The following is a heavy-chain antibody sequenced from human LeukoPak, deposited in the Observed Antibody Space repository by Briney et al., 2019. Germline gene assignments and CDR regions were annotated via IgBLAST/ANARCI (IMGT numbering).Heavy chain of an antibody. Sequence: GGSLRLSCAASGFTFSSYGMSWVRQAPGKGLEWVSAISGSGGSTYYADSVKGRFTISRDNSKNTLYLQMNSLRAEDTAVYYCAKDAFSTPPIAVAGTNWFDPWGQGTLVTVSS. CDR3: AKDAFSTPPIAVAGTNWFDP. CDR1: GFTFSSYG. V-gene: IGHV3-23*01. D-gene: IGHD6-19*01. J-gene: IGHJ5*02. CDR2: ISGSGGST.